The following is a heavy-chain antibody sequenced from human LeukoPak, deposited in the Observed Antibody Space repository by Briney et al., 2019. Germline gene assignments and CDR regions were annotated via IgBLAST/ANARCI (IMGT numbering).Heavy chain of an antibody. CDR2: IRQDGSET. CDR3: ATSYGSGSYYDHYYYGMDV. J-gene: IGHJ6*02. Sequence: PGGSLRLSCAASGFTFTNYWMTWVRQAPGKGPEWVANIRQDGSETDYVDSVRGRFTIARDNTKNSLYLQMTSLRGEDTAVYYCATSYGSGSYYDHYYYGMDVWGQGTTVIVSS. CDR1: GFTFTNYW. D-gene: IGHD3-10*01. V-gene: IGHV3-7*01.